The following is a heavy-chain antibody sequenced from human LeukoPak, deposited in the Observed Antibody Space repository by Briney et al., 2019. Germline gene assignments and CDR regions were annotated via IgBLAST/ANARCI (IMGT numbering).Heavy chain of an antibody. J-gene: IGHJ6*03. Sequence: ASVKVSCKASGYTFTGYYMHWVRQAPGQGLEWMAWINPNSGGTNYAQKFQGRVTMTRDTSISTAYMELSRLRSDDTAVYYCARDEGYSSSWYESYYYYMDVWGKGTTVTVSS. D-gene: IGHD6-13*01. CDR3: ARDEGYSSSWYESYYYYMDV. V-gene: IGHV1-2*02. CDR1: GYTFTGYY. CDR2: INPNSGGT.